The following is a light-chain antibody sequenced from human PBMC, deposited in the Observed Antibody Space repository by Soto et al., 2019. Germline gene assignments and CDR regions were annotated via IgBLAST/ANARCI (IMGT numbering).Light chain of an antibody. CDR1: SGNIASTY. CDR3: QSYDSSNVI. Sequence: LTQPHSVSESPGKTVTISCTRSSGNIASTYVQWYQQRPGSAPSTVIYENNQRPSGVPDRFSGSIDSSSNSASLTISGLKTEDEADYYCQSYDSSNVIFGGGTKLTVL. CDR2: ENN. V-gene: IGLV6-57*04. J-gene: IGLJ2*01.